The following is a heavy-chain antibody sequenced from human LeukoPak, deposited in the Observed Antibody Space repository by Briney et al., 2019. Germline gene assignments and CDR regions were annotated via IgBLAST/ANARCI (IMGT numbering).Heavy chain of an antibody. V-gene: IGHV3-11*01. CDR2: ISRSGSTK. CDR1: GFTFSSYW. D-gene: IGHD2-15*01. J-gene: IGHJ6*03. Sequence: GGSLRLSCVASGFTFSSYWMRWIRQAPGKGLEWVSSISRSGSTKYYADSVKGRFTISRDNAKNSLFLQMNSLRAEDTAVYYCARVLRYCSGGNCYSGGLGYMDVWGKGTTVTISS. CDR3: ARVLRYCSGGNCYSGGLGYMDV.